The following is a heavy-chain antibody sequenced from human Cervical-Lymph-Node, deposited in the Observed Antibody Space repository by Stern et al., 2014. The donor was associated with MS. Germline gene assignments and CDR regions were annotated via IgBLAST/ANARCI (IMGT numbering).Heavy chain of an antibody. CDR2: INAGNGNT. CDR3: TISPVGGIDY. D-gene: IGHD1-26*01. Sequence: QVQLVQSGVEVKKPGASVKGSCKASGYTFTSYTMHWVRQAPGQGLEWMGWINAGNGNTQYSQKFQGRVTFTRDTSANTAHMDLTSLRSEDTAVYYCTISPVGGIDYWGQGTLVTVSS. CDR1: GYTFTSYT. J-gene: IGHJ4*02. V-gene: IGHV1-3*01.